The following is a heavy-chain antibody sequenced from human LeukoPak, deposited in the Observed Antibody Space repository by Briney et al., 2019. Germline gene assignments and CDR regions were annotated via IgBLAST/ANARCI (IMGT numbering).Heavy chain of an antibody. CDR3: ARGGYYGSGNDFRFDP. D-gene: IGHD3-10*01. CDR1: GGSINSYY. J-gene: IGHJ5*02. CDR2: IHYTGST. Sequence: SETLSLTCTVSGGSINSYYWSWIRQPPGKGLECIGYIHYTGSTNYNPSLKSRITISVDTSKSQFSLKLSSVTAADTAIYYCARGGYYGSGNDFRFDPWGQGTLVTVSS. V-gene: IGHV4-59*01.